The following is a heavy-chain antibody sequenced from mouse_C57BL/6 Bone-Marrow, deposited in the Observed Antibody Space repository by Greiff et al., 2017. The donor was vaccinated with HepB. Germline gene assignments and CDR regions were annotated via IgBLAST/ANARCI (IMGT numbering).Heavy chain of an antibody. CDR3: ARRGYDGLDYFDY. CDR1: GYTFTSYW. CDR2: IHPNSGST. Sequence: QVQLQQPGAELVKPGASVKLSCKASGYTFTSYWMHWVKQRPGQGLEWIGMIHPNSGSTNYNEKFKSKATLTVDKSSSTAYMQLSSLTSEDSAVYYCARRGYDGLDYFDYWGQGTTLTVSS. D-gene: IGHD2-2*01. V-gene: IGHV1-64*01. J-gene: IGHJ2*01.